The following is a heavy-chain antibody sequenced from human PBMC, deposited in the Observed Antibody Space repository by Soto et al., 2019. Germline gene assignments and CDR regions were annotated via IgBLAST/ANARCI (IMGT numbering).Heavy chain of an antibody. D-gene: IGHD1-26*01. CDR2: IYYSGST. CDR3: ARQGSYSLRD. V-gene: IGHV4-59*08. CDR1: GGSISSYY. J-gene: IGHJ4*02. Sequence: QVQLQESGPGLVKPSETLFLTCTVSGGSISSYYWSWIRQPPGKGLEWIGYIYYSGSTNYNPSLKSRVTISVDTSKNQFSLKLSSVTAADTAVYYCARQGSYSLRDWGQGTLVTVSS.